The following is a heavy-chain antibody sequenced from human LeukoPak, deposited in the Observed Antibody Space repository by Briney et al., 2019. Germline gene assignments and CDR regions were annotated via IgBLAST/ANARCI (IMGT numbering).Heavy chain of an antibody. D-gene: IGHD3-22*01. V-gene: IGHV3-48*03. Sequence: GGSLRLSCAASGFTFSSYEMNWVRQAPGKGLEWVSYISSSGSTIYYADSVKGRFTISRDNAKNSLYLQMNSLRAEDTAVYYCARSHYYDSSGTYAFDIWGQGTMVTVSS. CDR3: ARSHYYDSSGTYAFDI. J-gene: IGHJ3*02. CDR2: ISSSGSTI. CDR1: GFTFSSYE.